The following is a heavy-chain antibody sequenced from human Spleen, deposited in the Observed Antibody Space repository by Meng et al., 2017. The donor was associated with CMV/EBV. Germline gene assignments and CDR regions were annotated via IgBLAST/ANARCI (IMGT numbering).Heavy chain of an antibody. CDR3: AKEQYPDWFDP. J-gene: IGHJ5*02. D-gene: IGHD4-11*01. Sequence: GGSLRLSCAASGFTFSSYSINWVRQAPGKGLEWVSCITSSGSYIYYADSVKGRFTISRDNSKNTLYLQMNSLRAEDTAVYYCAKEQYPDWFDPWGQGTLVTVSS. CDR1: GFTFSSYS. CDR2: ITSSGSYI. V-gene: IGHV3-21*04.